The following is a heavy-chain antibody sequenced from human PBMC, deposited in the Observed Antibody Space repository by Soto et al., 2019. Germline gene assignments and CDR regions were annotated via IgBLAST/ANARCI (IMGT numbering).Heavy chain of an antibody. V-gene: IGHV3-7*01. J-gene: IGHJ4*02. Sequence: EVQLVESGGGLVQPGGSLRLSCAASGFTFSNYWMTWVRQAPGKGLEWVANIKQDGSEKHYVDSVKGRFSISRDNAKNSLYLQMNPLRAEDTAVYYCAKNMATLDYWGQGTLVTVSS. CDR1: GFTFSNYW. D-gene: IGHD1-1*01. CDR3: AKNMATLDY. CDR2: IKQDGSEK.